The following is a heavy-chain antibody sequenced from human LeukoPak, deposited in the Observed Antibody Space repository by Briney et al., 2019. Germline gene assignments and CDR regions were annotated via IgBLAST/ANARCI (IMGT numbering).Heavy chain of an antibody. CDR3: VRDNYSYRLDV. D-gene: IGHD2-21*01. CDR2: IGCTGGNI. CDR1: GLSFSNYA. Sequence: GGSLRLSCAASGLSFSNYAMYWVRQAPGKGLEWVSAIGCTGGNIFYTDSMKGRFTISRDNSKNTLYLHMSILRAEDTAIYYCVRDNYSYRLDVWGQGTLVIVSS. J-gene: IGHJ4*02. V-gene: IGHV3-23*01.